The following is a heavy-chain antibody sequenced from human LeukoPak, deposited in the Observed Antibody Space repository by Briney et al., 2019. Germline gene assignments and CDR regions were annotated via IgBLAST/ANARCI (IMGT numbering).Heavy chain of an antibody. J-gene: IGHJ3*02. CDR2: ISNSGGST. CDR1: GFTFSTYG. V-gene: IGHV3-23*01. D-gene: IGHD3-10*01. Sequence: GGSLRLSCAASGFTFSTYGMIWVRQAPGKGLEWVSAISNSGGSTYYTDSVKGRFTISRDNSKNTLYLQMNSLRAEDTAVYYCAKDRAGPFDIWGQGTMVTVSS. CDR3: AKDRAGPFDI.